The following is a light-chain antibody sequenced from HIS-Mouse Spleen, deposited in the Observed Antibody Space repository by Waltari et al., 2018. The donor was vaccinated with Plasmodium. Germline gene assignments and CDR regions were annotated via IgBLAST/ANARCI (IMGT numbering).Light chain of an antibody. J-gene: IGLJ2*01. CDR3: QAWDSSTVV. Sequence: SYEMTQPPPVSVSPGQTASITCSGDKLRYTYACWYQQKPGQSPVLVIYQDSKRPSGIPERFSGSNSGNTATLTISGTQAMDEADYYCQAWDSSTVVFGGGTKLTVL. CDR2: QDS. CDR1: KLRYTY. V-gene: IGLV3-1*01.